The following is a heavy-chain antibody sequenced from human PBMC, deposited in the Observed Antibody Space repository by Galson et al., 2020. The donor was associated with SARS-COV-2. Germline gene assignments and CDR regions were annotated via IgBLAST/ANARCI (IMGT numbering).Heavy chain of an antibody. J-gene: IGHJ6*02. Sequence: SGPTLVKPTQTLTLTCTFSGFSLSTSGMCVSWIRQPPGKALEWLAHIDWDDDKYYSTSLKTRLTISKDTSKNQVVLTMTNMDPVDTATYYCARIDFWSGYREPGHYGMDVWGQGTTVTVSS. V-gene: IGHV2-70*01. CDR3: ARIDFWSGYREPGHYGMDV. D-gene: IGHD3-3*01. CDR2: IDWDDDK. CDR1: GFSLSTSGMC.